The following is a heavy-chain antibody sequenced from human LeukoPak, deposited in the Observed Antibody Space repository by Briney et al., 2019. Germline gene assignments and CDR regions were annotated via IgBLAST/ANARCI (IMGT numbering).Heavy chain of an antibody. V-gene: IGHV3-33*01. D-gene: IGHD3-22*01. CDR2: TWYDGSNK. CDR1: GFTFSSYG. CDR3: ARGWYYYDSSGYYHY. J-gene: IGHJ4*02. Sequence: GGSLRLSCAASGFTFSSYGMHWVRQAPGKGLEWVAVTWYDGSNKYYADSVKGRFTISRDNSKNTLYLQMNSLRAEDTAVYYCARGWYYYDSSGYYHYWGQGTLVTVSS.